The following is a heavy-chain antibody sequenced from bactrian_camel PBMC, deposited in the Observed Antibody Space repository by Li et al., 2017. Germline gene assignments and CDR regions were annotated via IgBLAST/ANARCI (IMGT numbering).Heavy chain of an antibody. Sequence: HVQLVESGGGSVEAGGSLRLSCAASGRTYSKWCMGWFRQVPGKEREGIATIDSSGSTAYTDSVKGRFTVSRDVANNVLYLEMKDLKSEDSAMYYCAPRRGPGNWDLSLDPREFGPWGHGTQVTVS. D-gene: IGHD8*01. CDR2: IDSSGST. V-gene: IGHV3S57*01. J-gene: IGHJ6*01. CDR3: APRRGPGNWDLSLDPREFGP. CDR1: GRTYSKWC.